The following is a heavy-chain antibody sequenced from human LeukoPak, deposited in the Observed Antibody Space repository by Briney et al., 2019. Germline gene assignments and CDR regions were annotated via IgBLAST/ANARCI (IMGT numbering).Heavy chain of an antibody. CDR1: GGSISSSNW. J-gene: IGHJ4*02. CDR2: INHSGST. D-gene: IGHD2-2*01. CDR3: ATDCSSTSCLA. Sequence: PSGTLSLTCAVSGGSISSSNWWSWIRQPPGKGLEWIGEINHSGSTNYNPSLKSRVTISVDTSKNQFSLKLSSVTAADTAVYYCATDCSSTSCLAWGQGTLVTVSS. V-gene: IGHV4-4*02.